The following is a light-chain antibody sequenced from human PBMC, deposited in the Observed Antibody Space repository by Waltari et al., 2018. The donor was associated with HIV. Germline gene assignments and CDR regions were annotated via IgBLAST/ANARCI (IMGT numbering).Light chain of an antibody. CDR3: HQYNSWPPRYT. Sequence: EIVMTQSPATLSLSPGERALLSCRASQSVASSLAWYQQKPGQAPRLLIYGASTRAAGIPGRFSGSGSGTEFTLTISSLQSEDSAIYFCHQYNSWPPRYTFGQGTKLE. CDR2: GAS. CDR1: QSVASS. V-gene: IGKV3-15*01. J-gene: IGKJ2*01.